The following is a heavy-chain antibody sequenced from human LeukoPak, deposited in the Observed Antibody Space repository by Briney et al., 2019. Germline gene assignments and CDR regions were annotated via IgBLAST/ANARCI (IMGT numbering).Heavy chain of an antibody. V-gene: IGHV3-30-3*01. CDR1: GFTFSNFA. CDR3: ARGGVGSGYDFIHDY. D-gene: IGHD5-12*01. J-gene: IGHJ4*02. CDR2: ISFDGSNK. Sequence: GGSLGLSCSASGFTFSNFAVHWVRQAPGKGLEWVSFISFDGSNKYYAGSVKGRFTISRDNSKNTLYLQMNNLRTEDTAVYYCARGGVGSGYDFIHDYWGQGTLITVSS.